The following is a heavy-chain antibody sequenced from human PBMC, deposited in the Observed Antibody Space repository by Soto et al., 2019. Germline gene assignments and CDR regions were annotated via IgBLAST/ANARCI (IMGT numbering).Heavy chain of an antibody. V-gene: IGHV4-31*03. J-gene: IGHJ4*02. CDR3: ASIKRYPTNKGTNRWYYFDY. CDR2: IYYSGST. D-gene: IGHD2-15*01. CDR1: GGSISSGGYY. Sequence: QVQLQESGPGLVKPSQTLSLTCTVSGGSISSGGYYWSWIRQHPGKGLEWIGYIYYSGSTYYNPSLKSRVTISVDTSKNQFSLKLSSVTAADTAVYYCASIKRYPTNKGTNRWYYFDYWGQGTLVTVSS.